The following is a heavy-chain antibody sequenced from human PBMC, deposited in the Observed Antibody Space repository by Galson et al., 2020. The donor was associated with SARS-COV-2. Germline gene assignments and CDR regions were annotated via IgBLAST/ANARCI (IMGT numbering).Heavy chain of an antibody. Sequence: GGSLRLSCAASGFTFSSYGMHWVRQAPGKGLEWVAVISYDGSNKYYADSVKGRFTISRDNSKNTLYLQMNSLRAEDTAVYYCAKSMNYYDSSGYSLDAFDIWGQGTMVTVSS. J-gene: IGHJ3*02. CDR1: GFTFSSYG. D-gene: IGHD3-22*01. V-gene: IGHV3-30*18. CDR3: AKSMNYYDSSGYSLDAFDI. CDR2: ISYDGSNK.